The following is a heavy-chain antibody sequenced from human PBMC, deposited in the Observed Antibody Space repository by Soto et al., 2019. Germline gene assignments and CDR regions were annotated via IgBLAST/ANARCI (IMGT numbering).Heavy chain of an antibody. CDR3: ARRPHCSGGICYYGLDN. Sequence: ASVKVSCKTSGYTFTNSDINWVRQAPGQGLEWMGWMNPDSGHAAYAQKFQGRVTLTTSTSTSTVYMEMRSLGSEDTAVYYCARRPHCSGGICYYGLDNWGQGTLVTVSS. CDR2: MNPDSGHA. D-gene: IGHD2-15*01. V-gene: IGHV1-8*01. CDR1: GYTFTNSD. J-gene: IGHJ4*02.